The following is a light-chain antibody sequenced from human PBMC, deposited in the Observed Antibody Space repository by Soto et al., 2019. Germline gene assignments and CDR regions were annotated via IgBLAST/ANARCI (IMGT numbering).Light chain of an antibody. CDR1: QSISSW. CDR2: DAS. V-gene: IGKV1-5*01. Sequence: DIQMTQSPSTLSASEGDRVTITCRASQSISSWLAWYQQKPGKAPKLLIYDASSLESGVPSRFSGSGSGTEFTLTISSLQPDDFATYYCQQYNSYSGFGQGTKLEIK. J-gene: IGKJ1*01. CDR3: QQYNSYSG.